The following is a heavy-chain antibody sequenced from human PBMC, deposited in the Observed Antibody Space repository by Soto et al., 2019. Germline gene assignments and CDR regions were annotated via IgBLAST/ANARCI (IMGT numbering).Heavy chain of an antibody. J-gene: IGHJ3*02. Sequence: QLQLQESGPGLVKPSETLSLTCTVSGGSISTYYWNWIRQSAGKGLEWIGRVYISGITNYHPSLKSRIATSVDTSNTQFSLKVTSVTAADTAVYYCARGGRDGFDIWGQGTMVTV. V-gene: IGHV4-4*07. CDR1: GGSISTYY. CDR2: VYISGIT. CDR3: ARGGRDGFDI.